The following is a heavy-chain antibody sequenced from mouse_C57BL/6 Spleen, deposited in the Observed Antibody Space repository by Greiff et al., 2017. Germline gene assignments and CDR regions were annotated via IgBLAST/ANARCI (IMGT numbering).Heavy chain of an antibody. J-gene: IGHJ2*01. CDR1: GYSITSGYY. CDR2: ISYDGSN. V-gene: IGHV3-6*01. CDR3: ARVIYYGKGFDY. D-gene: IGHD2-1*01. Sequence: EVQLQESGPGLVKPSQSLSLTCSVTGYSITSGYYWNWIRQFPGNKLEWMGYISYDGSNNYNPSLKNRISITRDTSKNQFFLKLNSVTTEDTATYYCARVIYYGKGFDYWGQGTTLTVSS.